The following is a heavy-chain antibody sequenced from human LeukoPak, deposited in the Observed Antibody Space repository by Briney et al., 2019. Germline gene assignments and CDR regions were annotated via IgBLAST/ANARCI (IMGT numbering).Heavy chain of an antibody. V-gene: IGHV1-8*01. D-gene: IGHD5-18*01. J-gene: IGHJ5*02. CDR2: MNPNSGNT. Sequence: ASVKVSCKASGYTFTTSDINWVRQATGQGLEWMGWMNPNSGNTGYAQKFEGRITVTRNTSITTAYMEFSSLRSEDTAVYYCARGNFRYSYGPRTFWFDPWGQGTPVTVSS. CDR3: ARGNFRYSYGPRTFWFDP. CDR1: GYTFTTSD.